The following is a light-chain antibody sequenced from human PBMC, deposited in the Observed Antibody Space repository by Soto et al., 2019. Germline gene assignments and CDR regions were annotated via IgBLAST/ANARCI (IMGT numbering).Light chain of an antibody. V-gene: IGKV3D-15*01. CDR3: QQYNKWPQT. Sequence: EIVLTQSPCTLSLSPGQRATLSCRASQSVSSSYLAWYQQKPGQAPRLLIYGASSRATGIPATFTGSGSGTEFTLTSSSLQSEDIAVYYCQQYNKWPQTFGQGTKVDIK. CDR2: GAS. CDR1: QSVSSSY. J-gene: IGKJ1*01.